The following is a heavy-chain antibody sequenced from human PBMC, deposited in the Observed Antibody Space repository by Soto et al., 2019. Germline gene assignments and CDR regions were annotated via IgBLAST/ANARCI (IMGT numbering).Heavy chain of an antibody. CDR2: ISYDGSNK. Sequence: QVQLVESGGGVVQPGRSLRLSCAASGFTFSSYAMHWVRQAPGKGLEWVAVISYDGSNKYYADSVKGRFTISRDNSKNTLYLQMNSRRAEDTAVYYCARESLTKTWGADCFQHWGQGTLVTDSS. J-gene: IGHJ1*01. D-gene: IGHD7-27*01. CDR3: ARESLTKTWGADCFQH. CDR1: GFTFSSYA. V-gene: IGHV3-30-3*01.